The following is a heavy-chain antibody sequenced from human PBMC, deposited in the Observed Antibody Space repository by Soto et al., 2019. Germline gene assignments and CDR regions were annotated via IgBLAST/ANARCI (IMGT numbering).Heavy chain of an antibody. J-gene: IGHJ4*02. V-gene: IGHV3-30-3*01. CDR1: EFTFSSYA. Sequence: GGSLRLSCAVSEFTFSSYAMHWVRQAPGKGLEWVALISYDGSDKDYADSVKGRFTISRDNSRNTLFLQMNSLRAEDTAVYYCARDYYKYYDSSGYYRSPAYWGQGTLVTVSS. D-gene: IGHD3-22*01. CDR2: ISYDGSDK. CDR3: ARDYYKYYDSSGYYRSPAY.